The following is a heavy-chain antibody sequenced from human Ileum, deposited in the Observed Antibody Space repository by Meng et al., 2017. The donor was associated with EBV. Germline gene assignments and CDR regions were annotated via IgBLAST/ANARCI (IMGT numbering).Heavy chain of an antibody. D-gene: IGHD3-10*01. Sequence: LGESSPTLFDPSEALALSCAVSGDSISNHNRRAGVCPPPGKGLEWIGGIPHRRSSDYNPSLKSRASMSIVKSKLQFFRKLTSVTSADTAVYHCLRGSCGSVWGQGTLVTVSS. J-gene: IGHJ1*01. V-gene: IGHV4-4*02. CDR2: IPHRRSS. CDR3: LRGSCGSV. CDR1: GDSISNHNR.